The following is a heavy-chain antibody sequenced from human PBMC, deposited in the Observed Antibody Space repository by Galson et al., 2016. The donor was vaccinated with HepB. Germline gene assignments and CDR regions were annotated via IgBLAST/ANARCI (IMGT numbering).Heavy chain of an antibody. J-gene: IGHJ5*01. V-gene: IGHV4-4*02. CDR3: ARASIVPGARMVFDS. D-gene: IGHD2-2*01. CDR2: IYHTGTS. Sequence: ETLSLTCAVSGASVNSSNWWTWVRQAPGTGLEWIGEIYHTGTSNNNPSLLGRFTMSIDSSRNHFSLNLNSVTAADTAVYYCARASIVPGARMVFDSWGQGILVTVSS. CDR1: GASVNSSNW.